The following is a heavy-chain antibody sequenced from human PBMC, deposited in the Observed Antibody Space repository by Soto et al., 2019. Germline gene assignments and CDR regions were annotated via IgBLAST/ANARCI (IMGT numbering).Heavy chain of an antibody. CDR3: ARAFNSNRLDY. V-gene: IGHV4-39*01. D-gene: IGHD4-4*01. Sequence: SETLSLTCTVSGGSISSSSYYWGWIRQPPGKGLEWIGSIYYSGSTYYNPSLKSRVTISVDTSKNQFSLKLSSVTAADTAVYYCARAFNSNRLDYWGQGTLVTVSS. CDR2: IYYSGST. CDR1: GGSISSSSYY. J-gene: IGHJ4*02.